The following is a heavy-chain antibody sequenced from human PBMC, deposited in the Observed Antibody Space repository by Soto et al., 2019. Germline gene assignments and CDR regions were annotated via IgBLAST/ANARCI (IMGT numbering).Heavy chain of an antibody. Sequence: PGGSLRLSCTVSGFTFSSYWMSWVRQAPGKGLEWVANIKQDGGEKYYVDSVKGRFTISRDNAKNSLFLQMNSLRAEDTAVYYCSRRTPPSGGHLYYNGMDVGGRGTTVTVPS. CDR3: SRRTPPSGGHLYYNGMDV. D-gene: IGHD2-21*01. J-gene: IGHJ6*02. CDR2: IKQDGGEK. V-gene: IGHV3-7*01. CDR1: GFTFSSYW.